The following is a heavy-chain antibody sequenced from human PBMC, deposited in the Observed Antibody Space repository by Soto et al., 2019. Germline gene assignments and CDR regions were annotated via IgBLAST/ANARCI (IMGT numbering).Heavy chain of an antibody. CDR3: ARTFSSTWLVARY. CDR2: ISYDGTNQ. Sequence: QLHLVESGGGVVQPGRSLRLSCAASGFTFSSYALHWVRQTPGKGLEWVALISYDGTNQYYADSVKGRFTFSRDDSKSTMYLQMNSLRIEATAVYYCARTFSSTWLVARYWGQGTLVTVSS. CDR1: GFTFSSYA. V-gene: IGHV3-30-3*01. J-gene: IGHJ4*02. D-gene: IGHD6-13*01.